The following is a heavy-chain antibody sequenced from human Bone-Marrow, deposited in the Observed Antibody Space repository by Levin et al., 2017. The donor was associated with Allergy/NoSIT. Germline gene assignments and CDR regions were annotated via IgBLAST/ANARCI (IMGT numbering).Heavy chain of an antibody. CDR3: ARDPPGVAAAGSGY. Sequence: AGGSLRLSCAASGFTFSYYGMQWVRQAPGKGLEWVSFIPYDGSNTYYTDSVRGRFTISRDNSKNMLYLQMNSLTAEDTAVYYCARDPPGVAAAGSGYWGQGTLVTVSS. D-gene: IGHD6-13*01. CDR2: IPYDGSNT. CDR1: GFTFSYYG. J-gene: IGHJ4*02. V-gene: IGHV3-30*03.